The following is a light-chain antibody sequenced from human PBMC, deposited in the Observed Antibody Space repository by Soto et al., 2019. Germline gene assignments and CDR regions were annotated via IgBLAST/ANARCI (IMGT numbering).Light chain of an antibody. CDR2: GAS. CDR3: QQYGSTPFT. Sequence: EIVLTQSPGTLSLSPGERATLSCRASQNVSSSYLAWYQQKPGQAPRLLIYGASSRAPGIPDRFSGSGSGTDFTLTISRLEPEDFAVYYCQQYGSTPFTFGEGTKVEIK. V-gene: IGKV3-20*01. J-gene: IGKJ4*01. CDR1: QNVSSSY.